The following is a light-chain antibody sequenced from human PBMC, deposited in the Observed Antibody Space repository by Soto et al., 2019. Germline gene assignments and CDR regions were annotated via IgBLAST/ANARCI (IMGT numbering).Light chain of an antibody. Sequence: DIVMTQSPDSLAVSLGERASINCSSSQSVLYSSTNRNYLAWYQQKPGQPPKLLIYWASTRESGVPDRFSGSGSGTDFTLSISSLQPEDVAAYYCQKYNSAPLTFGGGAKVDIK. J-gene: IGKJ4*01. CDR1: QSVLYSSTNRNY. V-gene: IGKV4-1*01. CDR3: QKYNSAPLT. CDR2: WAS.